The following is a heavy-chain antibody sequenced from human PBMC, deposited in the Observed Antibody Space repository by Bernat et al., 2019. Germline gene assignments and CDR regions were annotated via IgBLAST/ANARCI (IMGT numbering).Heavy chain of an antibody. D-gene: IGHD1-26*01. J-gene: IGHJ5*01. V-gene: IGHV4-34*01. CDR2: INHSGST. CDR1: GGFFSAHY. Sequence: QVQLQQWGAGLLKPSETLSLTCAVYGGFFSAHYWSWFRHPPGKGLEWIGEINHSGSTNYNPSLKSRVTISVDTAKTQCSLRLSSVTAADTAVYYCARVGDVHSGMVEDSWGQGTRVTVSS. CDR3: ARVGDVHSGMVEDS.